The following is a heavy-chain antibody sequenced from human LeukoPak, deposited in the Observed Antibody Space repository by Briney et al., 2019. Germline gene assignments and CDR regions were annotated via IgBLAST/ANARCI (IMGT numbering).Heavy chain of an antibody. V-gene: IGHV3-30*03. Sequence: GGSLRLSCAATGFTFSSFSMHWVRQAPGKGLEWVAVTSYDGSNKYCADSVKGRFTISRDNSKNTLYLQMNSLRVEDTAVYYCARGRPHGNDYWGQGTLVTVSS. D-gene: IGHD4-23*01. J-gene: IGHJ4*02. CDR1: GFTFSSFS. CDR3: ARGRPHGNDY. CDR2: TSYDGSNK.